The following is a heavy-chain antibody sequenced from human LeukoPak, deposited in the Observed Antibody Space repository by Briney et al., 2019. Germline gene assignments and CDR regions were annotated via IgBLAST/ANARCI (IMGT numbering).Heavy chain of an antibody. J-gene: IGHJ4*02. D-gene: IGHD3-3*01. CDR2: ISYDGSNK. CDR3: ARDSGDGVVMSGREGDY. Sequence: GGSLRLSCAASGFTFSSYAMRWVRQAPGKGLEWVAVISYDGSNKYYADSVKGRFTISRDNSKNTLYLQMNSLRAEDTAVYYCARDSGDGVVMSGREGDYWGQGTLVTVSS. CDR1: GFTFSSYA. V-gene: IGHV3-30-3*01.